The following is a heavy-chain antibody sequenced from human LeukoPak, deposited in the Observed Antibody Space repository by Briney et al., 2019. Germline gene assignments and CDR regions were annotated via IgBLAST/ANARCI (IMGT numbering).Heavy chain of an antibody. CDR2: INPNTAGT. Sequence: ASVKVSCKASGYTFTNYDINWVRQATGQGLEWMGWINPNTAGTNYAQKFLGGVTLTWDTSISTAYMELNRLTSDDTAVYYCATSAGDYRAGHYYYMGVWGKGTSVTVSS. V-gene: IGHV1-2*02. J-gene: IGHJ6*03. CDR3: ATSAGDYRAGHYYYMGV. CDR1: GYTFTNYD. D-gene: IGHD4-11*01.